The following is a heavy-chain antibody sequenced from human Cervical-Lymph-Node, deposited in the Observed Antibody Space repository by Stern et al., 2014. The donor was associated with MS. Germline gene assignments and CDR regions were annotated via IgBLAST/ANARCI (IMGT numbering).Heavy chain of an antibody. Sequence: QVQLQQWGAGLLKPSETLSLTCAVYGGPFSGFYWSWIRQSPGKGLEWIGEINYRGTTNYNPSLKSRVTMSVDTSKNQFSLKVTSVTAADTAVYYCASREQSSRFYRDSWGQGNLVTVSS. CDR1: GGPFSGFY. J-gene: IGHJ4*02. D-gene: IGHD1/OR15-1a*01. CDR3: ASREQSSRFYRDS. CDR2: INYRGTT. V-gene: IGHV4-34*01.